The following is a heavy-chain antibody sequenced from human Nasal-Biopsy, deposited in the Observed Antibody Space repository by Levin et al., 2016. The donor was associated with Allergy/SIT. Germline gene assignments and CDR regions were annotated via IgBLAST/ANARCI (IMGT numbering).Heavy chain of an antibody. CDR1: GDSITPNW. J-gene: IGHJ5*02. Sequence: SETLSLTCAVSGDSITPNWWTWVRQAPGKGLEWIGEIHHSGSTNYNPSLKSRVTILMDKSKNQFSLNLISVTAADTAMYYCARDLGVRGRSNWFDPWGQGTLVTVSS. CDR3: ARDLGVRGRSNWFDP. D-gene: IGHD3-16*01. CDR2: IHHSGST. V-gene: IGHV4-4*02.